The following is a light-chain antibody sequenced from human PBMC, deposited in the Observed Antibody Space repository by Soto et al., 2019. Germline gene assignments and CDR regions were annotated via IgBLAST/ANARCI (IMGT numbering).Light chain of an antibody. CDR3: QQYNSYSPWT. Sequence: DIQMTQSPSTLSASVEDRLTITCRASQSIRSWLAWYQQKPGKAPKLLIYKASSLQSGVPSRFSGSGSGTEFTLTISSLQPDDFATYYCQQYNSYSPWTFGQGTKVDIK. V-gene: IGKV1-5*03. CDR1: QSIRSW. CDR2: KAS. J-gene: IGKJ1*01.